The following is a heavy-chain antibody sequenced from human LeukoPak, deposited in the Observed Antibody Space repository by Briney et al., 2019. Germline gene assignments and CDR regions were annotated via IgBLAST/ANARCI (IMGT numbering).Heavy chain of an antibody. V-gene: IGHV3-21*01. CDR1: GFTFSSYA. CDR2: ISSSSSYI. CDR3: ASPFTEYSSSWNY. Sequence: GGSLRLSCAASGFTFSSYAMHWVRQAPGKGLEWVSSISSSSSYIYYADSVKGRFTISRDNAKNSLYLQMNSLRAEDTAVYYCASPFTEYSSSWNYWGQGTLVTVSS. J-gene: IGHJ4*02. D-gene: IGHD6-6*01.